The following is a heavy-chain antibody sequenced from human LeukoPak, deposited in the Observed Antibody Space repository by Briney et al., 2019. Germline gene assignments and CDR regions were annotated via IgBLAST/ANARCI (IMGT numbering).Heavy chain of an antibody. CDR3: ARDSMEGRYYYYGMDV. CDR2: INPNSGGT. J-gene: IGHJ6*02. CDR1: GGTFSSYA. D-gene: IGHD3-3*01. Sequence: ASVKVSCKASGGTFSSYAISWVRQAPGQGLEWMGWINPNSGGTNYAQKFQGRVTMTRDTSISTAYMELSRLRSDDTAVYYCARDSMEGRYYYYGMDVWGQGTTVTVSS. V-gene: IGHV1-2*02.